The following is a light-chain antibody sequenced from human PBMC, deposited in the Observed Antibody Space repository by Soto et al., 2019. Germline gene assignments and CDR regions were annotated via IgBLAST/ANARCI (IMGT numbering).Light chain of an antibody. CDR2: RTN. Sequence: QSVLTQPPSASGTPGQRVTISYSGSSSNIGSDTVHWFQQVPGTAPKLLIYRTNQRPSGVPDRFSGSKSGTSASLAISGLQSEDEADYYCAAWDGTLNGWVFGGGTKLTVL. J-gene: IGLJ3*02. CDR1: SSNIGSDT. V-gene: IGLV1-44*01. CDR3: AAWDGTLNGWV.